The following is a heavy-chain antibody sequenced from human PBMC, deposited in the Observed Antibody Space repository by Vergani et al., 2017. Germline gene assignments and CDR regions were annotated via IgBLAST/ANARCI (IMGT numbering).Heavy chain of an antibody. CDR3: AKDSLGGIAAAGRPVPPDY. Sequence: EVQLVESGGGLIQPGGSLRLSCAASGFTVSSNYMSWVRQAPGKGLEWVSVIYSGGSTYYADSVKGRFTISRENSKNTLYLQMNSLRADDTAVYYWAKDSLGGIAAAGRPVPPDYWGQGTLVTVSS. V-gene: IGHV3-66*03. CDR2: IYSGGST. CDR1: GFTVSSNY. D-gene: IGHD6-13*01. J-gene: IGHJ4*02.